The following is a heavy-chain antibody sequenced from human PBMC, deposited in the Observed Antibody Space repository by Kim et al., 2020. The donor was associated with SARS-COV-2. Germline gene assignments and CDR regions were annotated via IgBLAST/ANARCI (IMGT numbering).Heavy chain of an antibody. J-gene: IGHJ4*02. CDR1: GFTFSSYA. CDR2: ISGSGGST. D-gene: IGHD6-13*01. CDR3: AKDGGYSSSWAKADYFDY. Sequence: GGSLRLSCAASGFTFSSYAMSWVRQAPGKGLEWVSAISGSGGSTYYADSVKGRFTISRDNSKNTLYLQMNSLRAEDTAVYYCAKDGGYSSSWAKADYFDYWGQGTLVTVSS. V-gene: IGHV3-23*01.